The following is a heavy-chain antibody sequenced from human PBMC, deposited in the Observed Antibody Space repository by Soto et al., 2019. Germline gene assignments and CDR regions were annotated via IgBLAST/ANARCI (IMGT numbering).Heavy chain of an antibody. Sequence: TSETLSLTCTVSGGSISSSSYYWGWIRQPPGKGLEWIGSIYYSGSTYYNPSLKSRVTISVDTSKNQFSLKLSSVTAADTAVYYCASLSPTYDILTGYSPPGYWGQGTLVTVSS. V-gene: IGHV4-39*01. CDR1: GGSISSSSYY. CDR2: IYYSGST. J-gene: IGHJ4*02. CDR3: ASLSPTYDILTGYSPPGY. D-gene: IGHD3-9*01.